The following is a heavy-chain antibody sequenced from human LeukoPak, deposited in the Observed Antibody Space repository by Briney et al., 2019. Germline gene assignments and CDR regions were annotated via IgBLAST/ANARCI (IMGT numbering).Heavy chain of an antibody. V-gene: IGHV3-30*02. D-gene: IGHD3-3*01. CDR1: GFTFSSYG. Sequence: GGSLRLSCAASGFTFSSYGMHWVRQAPGKGLEWVAFIRYDGSNKYYADSVKGRFTISRDNSKNTLYLQMNSLRAEDTAAYYCAKDGAFWSGYPHWFDPWGQGTLVTVSS. J-gene: IGHJ5*02. CDR3: AKDGAFWSGYPHWFDP. CDR2: IRYDGSNK.